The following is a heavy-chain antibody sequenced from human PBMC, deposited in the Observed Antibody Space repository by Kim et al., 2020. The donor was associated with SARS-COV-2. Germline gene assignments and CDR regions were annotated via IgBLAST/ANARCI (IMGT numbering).Heavy chain of an antibody. J-gene: IGHJ6*02. CDR2: IIPIFGTA. CDR1: GGTFSSYA. D-gene: IGHD5-18*01. CDR3: AKCTAMDNDYYYYGMDV. Sequence: SVKVSCKASGGTFSSYAISWVRQAPGQGLEWMGGIIPIFGTANYAQKFQGRVTITADESTSTAYMELSSLRSEDTAVYYCAKCTAMDNDYYYYGMDVWGQGTTVTVSS. V-gene: IGHV1-69*13.